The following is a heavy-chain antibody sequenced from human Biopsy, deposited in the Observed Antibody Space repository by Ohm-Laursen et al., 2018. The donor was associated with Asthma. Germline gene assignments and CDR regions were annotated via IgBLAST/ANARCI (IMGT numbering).Heavy chain of an antibody. Sequence: SSVKVSCKASGDSFSNYAISWVRQAPGQGLEWMGGLIPVLGTPDHAQMFEGRVTITADESTSTAYMDLSSLRCEGTAVYYCARTYYDFLTGQVNDAFAMWGQGTMVTVSS. J-gene: IGHJ3*02. CDR2: LIPVLGTP. CDR3: ARTYYDFLTGQVNDAFAM. D-gene: IGHD3-9*01. V-gene: IGHV1-69*01. CDR1: GDSFSNYA.